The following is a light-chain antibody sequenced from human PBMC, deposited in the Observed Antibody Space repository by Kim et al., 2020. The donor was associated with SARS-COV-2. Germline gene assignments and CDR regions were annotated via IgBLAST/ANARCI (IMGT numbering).Light chain of an antibody. CDR2: DNI. CDR1: SSNNVAGYD. J-gene: IGLJ2*01. Sequence: KLAITCTGSSSNNVAGYDVLWYQQQPGTAAPLLIYDNINRPSGGADRFSGSKSGTSASLPITGVQAEDEAYYYCQSYDSSLSGWVFGGGTQLTVL. V-gene: IGLV1-40*01. CDR3: QSYDSSLSGWV.